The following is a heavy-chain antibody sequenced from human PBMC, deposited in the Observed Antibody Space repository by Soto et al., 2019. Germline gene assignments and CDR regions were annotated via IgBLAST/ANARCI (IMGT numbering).Heavy chain of an antibody. V-gene: IGHV1-69*01. CDR2: IIPIFGTA. D-gene: IGHD3-10*01. J-gene: IGHJ6*02. CDR3: AREGGSGVIISYGMDV. Sequence: QVQLVQSGAEVKKPGSSVKVSCKASGGTFSSYAISWVRQAPGQGLEWMGGIIPIFGTANYAQKFQGRVTITADESTSTANMELSSLRSEDTAVYYCAREGGSGVIISYGMDVWGQGTTVTVSS. CDR1: GGTFSSYA.